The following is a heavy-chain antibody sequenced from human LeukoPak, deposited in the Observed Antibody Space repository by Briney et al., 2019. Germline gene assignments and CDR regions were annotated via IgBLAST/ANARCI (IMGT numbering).Heavy chain of an antibody. J-gene: IGHJ4*02. D-gene: IGHD6-13*01. CDR2: ISGSGGST. CDR3: AKVQGQQLVPTYFDY. CDR1: GFTFSSYG. Sequence: GGSLRLSCAASGFTFSSYGMSWVRQAPGKGLEWVSAISGSGGSTYYADSVKGRFTISRDNSKNTLYLQMNSLRAEDTAVYYCAKVQGQQLVPTYFDYWGQGTLVTVSS. V-gene: IGHV3-23*01.